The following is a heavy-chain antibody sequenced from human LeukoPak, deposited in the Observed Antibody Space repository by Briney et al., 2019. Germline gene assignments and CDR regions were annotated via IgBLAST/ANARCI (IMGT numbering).Heavy chain of an antibody. J-gene: IGHJ3*02. CDR1: GFTFSSYS. CDR2: ISSSSSYI. V-gene: IGHV3-21*01. D-gene: IGHD5-24*01. Sequence: GGSLRLSCAASGFTFSSYSMNWVRQAPGKGLEWVSSISSSSSYIYYADSVKGRFTISRDNAKNSLYLQMNSLRAEDTAVYYCARERDGYSPDAFDIWGQGTMVTVSS. CDR3: ARERDGYSPDAFDI.